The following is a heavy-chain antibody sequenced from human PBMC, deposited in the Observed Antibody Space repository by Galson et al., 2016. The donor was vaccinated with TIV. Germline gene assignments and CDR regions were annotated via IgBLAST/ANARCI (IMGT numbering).Heavy chain of an antibody. CDR2: LWFDGSHI. J-gene: IGHJ4*02. CDR3: AREFRDYYFAY. V-gene: IGHV3-33*01. Sequence: SLRLSCAASGFTFGSYGMHWVRQAPGKGPEWVAGLWFDGSHISYGDSVTGRVTISRDNARKMLYLQMKSLRAEDTALYYCAREFRDYYFAYWGQGTLVTVSS. D-gene: IGHD3/OR15-3a*01. CDR1: GFTFGSYG.